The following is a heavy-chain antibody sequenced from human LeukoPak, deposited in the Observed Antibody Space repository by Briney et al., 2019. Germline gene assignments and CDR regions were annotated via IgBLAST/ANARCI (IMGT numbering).Heavy chain of an antibody. CDR1: GYTLTELS. CDR2: FDPEYGET. CDR3: ATVGYSYGYFFDY. D-gene: IGHD5-18*01. Sequence: GASVKVSCKVSGYTLTELSMHWVRQAPGKGLEWMGGFDPEYGETIYAQKFQGRVTMTEDTSTDTAYMELSSLRSEDTAVYYCATVGYSYGYFFDYWGQGTLVTVSS. J-gene: IGHJ4*02. V-gene: IGHV1-24*01.